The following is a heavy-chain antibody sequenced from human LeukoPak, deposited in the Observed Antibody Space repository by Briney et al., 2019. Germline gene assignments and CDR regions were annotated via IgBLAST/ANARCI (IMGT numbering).Heavy chain of an antibody. J-gene: IGHJ4*02. CDR3: ARGKGSVFDY. V-gene: IGHV3-30-3*01. Sequence: PGGSLRLSCAASGFTFSSYAMHWVRQAPGKGLEWVAVISYDGSNKYYADSVKGRFTISRDNSKNTLYLQMNSLRAEDTAVYYCARGKGSVFDYWGQGTLVTVSS. CDR1: GFTFSSYA. CDR2: ISYDGSNK.